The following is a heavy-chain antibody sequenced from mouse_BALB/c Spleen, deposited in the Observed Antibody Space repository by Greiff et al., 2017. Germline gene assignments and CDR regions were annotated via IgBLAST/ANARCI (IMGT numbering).Heavy chain of an antibody. CDR3: ARWNYYGSSGYFDV. CDR2: ILPGSGST. Sequence: QVHVKQSGAELMKPGASVKISCKATGYTFSSYWIELVKQRPGHGLEWIGEILPGSGSTNYNEKFKGKATFTADTSSNTAYMQLSSLTSEDSAVYYCARWNYYGSSGYFDVWGAGTTVTVSS. D-gene: IGHD1-1*01. CDR1: GYTFSSYW. V-gene: IGHV1-9*01. J-gene: IGHJ1*01.